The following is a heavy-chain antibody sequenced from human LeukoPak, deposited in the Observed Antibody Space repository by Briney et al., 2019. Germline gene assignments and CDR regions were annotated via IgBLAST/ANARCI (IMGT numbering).Heavy chain of an antibody. CDR3: ARDMIVGGLGAFDI. Sequence: PSGTLSLTCAVSGGSISTSNWWSWVRQPPGKGLEWIGYIYYSGSTNYNPSLKSRVTISVDTSKNQFSLKLSSVTAADTAVYFCARDMIVGGLGAFDIWGQGTIVTVSS. CDR2: IYYSGST. V-gene: IGHV4-4*02. D-gene: IGHD3-22*01. J-gene: IGHJ3*02. CDR1: GGSISTSNW.